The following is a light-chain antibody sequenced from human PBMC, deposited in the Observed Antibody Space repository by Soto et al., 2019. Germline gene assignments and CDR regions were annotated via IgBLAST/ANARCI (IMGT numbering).Light chain of an antibody. Sequence: DVQMTQSPSSLSASVGDRVTITCRASQSISSYLNWYQQKPGKAPKLLIYAASSLQSGVPSRFSGSGFGTEFTLTITSLQPDDIATYYCQKCKVAPFSFGGGTKVDIK. V-gene: IGKV1-39*01. J-gene: IGKJ4*01. CDR1: QSISSY. CDR2: AAS. CDR3: QKCKVAPFS.